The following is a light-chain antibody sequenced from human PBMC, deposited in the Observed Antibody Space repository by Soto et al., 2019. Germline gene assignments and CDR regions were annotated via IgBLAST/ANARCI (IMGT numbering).Light chain of an antibody. CDR3: QQLNSYPRN. CDR1: QGVGSD. CDR2: AAS. Sequence: DVQLTQSPSFLSASIGDRVTITCRASQGVGSDLAWFQQNPGKAPKLLIYAASTLQSGVPSRFSGGGSGTEFTLTISSLQPEDFATYYCQQLNSYPRNFGPGTKVDIK. J-gene: IGKJ3*01. V-gene: IGKV1-9*01.